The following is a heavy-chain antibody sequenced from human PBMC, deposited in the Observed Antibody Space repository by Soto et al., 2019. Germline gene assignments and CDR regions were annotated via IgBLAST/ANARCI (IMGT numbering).Heavy chain of an antibody. Sequence: SETLSLTCTFSGGSLGSHYWTWIRQSPGKGLEWIGYVYFSGNTNYNPSLKSRVTISIDTSKNQFSLRLASVTAADTAFYYCGSVRPSGYVLSWGQGTLVTVSS. CDR1: GGSLGSHY. D-gene: IGHD6-25*01. CDR3: GSVRPSGYVLS. CDR2: VYFSGNT. V-gene: IGHV4-59*11. J-gene: IGHJ5*02.